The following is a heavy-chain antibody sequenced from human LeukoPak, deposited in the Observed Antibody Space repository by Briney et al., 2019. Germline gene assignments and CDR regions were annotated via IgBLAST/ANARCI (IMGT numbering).Heavy chain of an antibody. J-gene: IGHJ4*02. Sequence: GRSLRLSCAASGFTFSSYAMSWVRQAPGKGLEWVSAISGSGGSTYYADSVKGRFTISRDNSKNTLYLQMNSLRAEDTAVYYCAKGPPYYDFWSGSDQKDTDYWGQGTLVTVSS. CDR3: AKGPPYYDFWSGSDQKDTDY. CDR1: GFTFSSYA. CDR2: ISGSGGST. D-gene: IGHD3-3*01. V-gene: IGHV3-23*01.